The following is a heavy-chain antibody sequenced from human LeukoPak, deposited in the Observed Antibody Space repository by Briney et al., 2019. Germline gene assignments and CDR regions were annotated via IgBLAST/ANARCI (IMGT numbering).Heavy chain of an antibody. CDR1: GYTFSSYY. D-gene: IGHD2-2*01. CDR3: ASGHFDEYLDY. J-gene: IGHJ4*02. Sequence: GASVKVSCNASGYTFSSYYMHWVRHAPGQGLEWIGYINPNSGATNYAQKVQGSVTITRDTSISTVYMEMSSVRSEDTAVYYCASGHFDEYLDYWGQGPLVTVSS. CDR2: INPNSGAT. V-gene: IGHV1-2*02.